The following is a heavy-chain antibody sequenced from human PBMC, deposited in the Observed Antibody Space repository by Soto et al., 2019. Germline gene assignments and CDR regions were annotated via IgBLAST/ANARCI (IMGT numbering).Heavy chain of an antibody. CDR3: TTLGPS. J-gene: IGHJ5*02. V-gene: IGHV3-15*07. CDR2: VKTKSEGETT. CDR1: GFTFGDAW. Sequence: EVQQVESGGGWVKPGGSLTLSYVASGFTFGDAWMNWVRQAAGKGLEWVGHVKTKSEGETTDYAAPVKGRFTIWRDDSTNTLYLQMNSLKSEDTGKYFCTTLGPSWGQGTQVTVSS.